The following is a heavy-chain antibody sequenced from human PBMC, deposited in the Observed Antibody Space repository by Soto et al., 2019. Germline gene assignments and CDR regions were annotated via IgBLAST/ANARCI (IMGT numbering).Heavy chain of an antibody. Sequence: SVKVSCKASGGTLSSYAISWVRQAPGQGIEWMGGIIPIFGTANYAQKFQGRVTITADESTSTAYMELSSLRSEDTAVYYCARAHVLRYFDRDYYFDYWGQGTLVTVSS. CDR3: ARAHVLRYFDRDYYFDY. D-gene: IGHD3-9*01. J-gene: IGHJ4*02. V-gene: IGHV1-69*13. CDR1: GGTLSSYA. CDR2: IIPIFGTA.